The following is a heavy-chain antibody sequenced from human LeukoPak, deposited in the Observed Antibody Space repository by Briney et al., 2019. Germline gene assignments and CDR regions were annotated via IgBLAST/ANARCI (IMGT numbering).Heavy chain of an antibody. Sequence: SETLSLTCTVSGGSISSGDYYWSWIRQPPGKGLEWIGYIYYSGSTYYNPSLKSRVTISVDTSKNQFSLKLSSVTAADTAVYYCARDSYDSSGYYSRGLFDYWGQGTLVTVSS. J-gene: IGHJ4*02. D-gene: IGHD3-22*01. CDR2: IYYSGST. CDR1: GGSISSGDYY. V-gene: IGHV4-30-4*01. CDR3: ARDSYDSSGYYSRGLFDY.